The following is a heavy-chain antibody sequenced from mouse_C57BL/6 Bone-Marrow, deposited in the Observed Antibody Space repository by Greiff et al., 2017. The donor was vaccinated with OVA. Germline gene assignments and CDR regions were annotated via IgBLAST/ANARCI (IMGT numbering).Heavy chain of an antibody. CDR2: IYPLGGET. Sequence: VQLQQSGAELASPGASVTLSCKASGYTFTDHFMNWVKRRPGQGLEGIVRIYPLGGETHYNQKFMGKATFPVDRSSSTVYMVLNSLTSEDPAVYYCPQGPYFDDWGQGTTLTVSS. D-gene: IGHD3-2*02. CDR1: GYTFTDHF. CDR3: PQGPYFDD. J-gene: IGHJ2*01. V-gene: IGHV1-11*01.